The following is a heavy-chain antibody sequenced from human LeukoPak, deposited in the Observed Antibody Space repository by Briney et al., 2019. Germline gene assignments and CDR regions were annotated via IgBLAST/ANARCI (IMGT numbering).Heavy chain of an antibody. CDR3: ASLPVEMATMGAFDI. Sequence: GGSLRLSCAATGLTVSSNFVSWVRQAPGKGLEWVSAISGSGGSTYYADSVKGRFTISRDNAKNTLYLQMNSLRAEDTAVYYCASLPVEMATMGAFDIWGQETMVTVSS. V-gene: IGHV3-23*01. J-gene: IGHJ3*02. CDR2: ISGSGGST. CDR1: GLTVSSNF. D-gene: IGHD5-24*01.